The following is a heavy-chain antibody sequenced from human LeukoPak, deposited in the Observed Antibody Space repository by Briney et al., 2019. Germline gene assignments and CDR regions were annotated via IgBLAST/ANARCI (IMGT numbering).Heavy chain of an antibody. Sequence: SETLPLTCTVSGGSISSYYWSWIRQPPGKGLEWIGYIYYSGSTNYNPSLKSRVTISVDTSKNQFSLKLSSVTAADTAVYYCARDHPGVAFDIWGQGTMVTVSS. CDR3: ARDHPGVAFDI. CDR1: GGSISSYY. V-gene: IGHV4-59*01. J-gene: IGHJ3*02. CDR2: IYYSGST.